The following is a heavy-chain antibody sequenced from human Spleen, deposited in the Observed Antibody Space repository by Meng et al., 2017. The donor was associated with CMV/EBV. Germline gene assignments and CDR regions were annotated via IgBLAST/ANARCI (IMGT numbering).Heavy chain of an antibody. J-gene: IGHJ5*02. D-gene: IGHD6-6*01. CDR1: GFTFSSYS. CDR3: AKGWGSSSANWFDP. Sequence: ASGFTFSSYSMNWVRQAPGKGLEWVSVINSGGSSTYYADSVKGRFTISRDNSKNTLYLQMNSLRAEDTAVYHCAKGWGSSSANWFDPWGQGTLVTVSS. V-gene: IGHV3-23*03. CDR2: INSGGSST.